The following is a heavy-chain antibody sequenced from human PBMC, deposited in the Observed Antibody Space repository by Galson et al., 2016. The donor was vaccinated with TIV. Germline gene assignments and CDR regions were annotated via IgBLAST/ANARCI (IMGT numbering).Heavy chain of an antibody. Sequence: VKVSCKVSGYIFTERFIHWVRQAPGEGPEWVGRVDPDNGETLYAEKFQGRVTMAADTSGDTAFMELSNLRSQDTAFFYCTTGGGSSGSYYFDFWGLGTLVTVSS. V-gene: IGHV1-69-2*01. J-gene: IGHJ4*02. CDR2: VDPDNGET. CDR1: GYIFTERF. D-gene: IGHD5-12*01. CDR3: TTGGGSSGSYYFDF.